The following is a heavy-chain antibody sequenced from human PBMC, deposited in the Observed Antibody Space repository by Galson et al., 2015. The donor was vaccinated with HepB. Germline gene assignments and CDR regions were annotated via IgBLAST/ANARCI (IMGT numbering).Heavy chain of an antibody. V-gene: IGHV3-74*01. CDR2: INSDGSST. CDR3: ARVPLGLWFGELSDY. J-gene: IGHJ4*02. D-gene: IGHD3-10*01. Sequence: SLRLSCAASGFTFSSYWMHWVRQAPGKGLEWVSHINSDGSSTSYADSVKGRFTISRDNAKNTLYLQMDSLGAEDTAVYYCARVPLGLWFGELSDYWGQGTLVTVSS. CDR1: GFTFSSYW.